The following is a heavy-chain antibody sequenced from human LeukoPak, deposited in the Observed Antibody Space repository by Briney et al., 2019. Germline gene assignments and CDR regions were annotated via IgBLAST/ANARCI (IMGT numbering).Heavy chain of an antibody. CDR3: ARVRYPGDNYYYMDV. CDR2: INSDGSST. J-gene: IGHJ6*03. D-gene: IGHD1-1*01. CDR1: GFTFSSYW. Sequence: GGSLRLSCAASGFTFSSYWMHWVRQAPGKGLVWVSRINSDGSSTSYADSVKGRFTISRDNAKNTLYLQMNSLRAEDTAVYYCARVRYPGDNYYYMDVWGKGTTVTISS. V-gene: IGHV3-74*01.